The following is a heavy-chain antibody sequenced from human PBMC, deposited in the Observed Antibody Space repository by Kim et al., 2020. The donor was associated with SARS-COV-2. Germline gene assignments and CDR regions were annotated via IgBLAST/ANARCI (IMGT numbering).Heavy chain of an antibody. Sequence: GGSLRLSCAASGFTFSSYSMNWVRQAPGKGLEWVSSISSSSSYIYYADSVKGRFTISRDNAKNSLYLQMNSLRAEDTAVYYCARAPRICSGGSCYGDAFDIWGQGTMVTVSS. CDR2: ISSSSSYI. J-gene: IGHJ3*02. D-gene: IGHD2-15*01. V-gene: IGHV3-21*04. CDR1: GFTFSSYS. CDR3: ARAPRICSGGSCYGDAFDI.